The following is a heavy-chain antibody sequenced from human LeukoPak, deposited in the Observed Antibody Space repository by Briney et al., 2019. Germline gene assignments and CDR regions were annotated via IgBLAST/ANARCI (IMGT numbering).Heavy chain of an antibody. CDR3: QKTAYDILTGYYNVDY. D-gene: IGHD3-9*01. CDR2: IYYSGST. J-gene: IGHJ4*02. Sequence: SETLSLTCPASGGSISSSSYYWGWIRQPPGKGLEWIGSIYYSGSTYYNPSLKSRVTISVDTSKNQFSLKLSSVTAADTVFFFRQKTAYDILTGYYNVDYWGQGTLVTVSS. V-gene: IGHV4-39*01. CDR1: GGSISSSSYY.